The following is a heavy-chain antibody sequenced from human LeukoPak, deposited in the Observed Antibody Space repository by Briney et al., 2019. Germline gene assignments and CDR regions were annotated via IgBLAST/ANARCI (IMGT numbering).Heavy chain of an antibody. V-gene: IGHV4-34*01. CDR1: GGSFSGYY. CDR3: ARLGLAQLSRTDY. CDR2: INHSGST. J-gene: IGHJ4*02. Sequence: PSETLSLTCAVYGGSFSGYYWSWICQPPGKGLEWIGEINHSGSTNYNPSLKSRVTISVDTSKNQFSLKLSSVTAADTAVYYCARLGLAQLSRTDYWGQGTLVTVSS. D-gene: IGHD1-1*01.